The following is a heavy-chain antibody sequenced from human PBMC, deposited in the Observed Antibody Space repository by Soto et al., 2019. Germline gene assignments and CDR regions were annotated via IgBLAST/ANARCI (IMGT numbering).Heavy chain of an antibody. CDR3: AREDVDTAMVYPLDY. CDR1: GFTFSSYS. D-gene: IGHD5-18*01. V-gene: IGHV3-21*01. J-gene: IGHJ4*02. Sequence: GGSLRLAXAASGFTFSSYSMNWVRQAPGKGLEWVSSISSSSSYIYYADSVKGRFTISRDNAKNSLYLQMNSLRAEDTAVYYCAREDVDTAMVYPLDYWGQGTLVTVSS. CDR2: ISSSSSYI.